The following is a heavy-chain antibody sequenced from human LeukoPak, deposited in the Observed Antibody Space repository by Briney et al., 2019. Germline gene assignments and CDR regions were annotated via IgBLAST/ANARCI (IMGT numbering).Heavy chain of an antibody. V-gene: IGHV4-39*07. Sequence: SETLSLTCTLSGGSIDTATLFSGWIRQPPGKGLEWIGEINHSGSTNYNPSLKSRVTISVDTSKNQFSLKLSSVTAADTAMYYCARVWLQLANYFDYWGQGTLVTVSS. J-gene: IGHJ4*02. CDR1: GGSIDTATLF. CDR3: ARVWLQLANYFDY. CDR2: INHSGST. D-gene: IGHD5-24*01.